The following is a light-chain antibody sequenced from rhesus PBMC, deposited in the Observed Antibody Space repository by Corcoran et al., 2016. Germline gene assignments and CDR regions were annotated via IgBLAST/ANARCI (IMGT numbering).Light chain of an antibody. CDR3: QQHDNSPRT. CDR1: QGISNW. J-gene: IGKJ1*01. Sequence: DIQMTQSPSSLSASVGDRVTITCRASQGISNWLAWYQQKPGKAPKLLIYRASNLEPGVPSRFSGRGSWTDFTLTISSLQPEDIATYFCQQHDNSPRTFGQGTKVEIK. CDR2: RAS. V-gene: IGKV1-69*01.